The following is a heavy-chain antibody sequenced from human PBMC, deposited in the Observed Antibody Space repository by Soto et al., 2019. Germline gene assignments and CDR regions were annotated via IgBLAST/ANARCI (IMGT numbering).Heavy chain of an antibody. CDR3: ARGEQYSGRIFDY. V-gene: IGHV6-1*01. J-gene: IGHJ4*02. D-gene: IGHD1-26*01. CDR2: TYYRSKGNN. CDR1: GDIVSSKSAG. Sequence: SQTLSLTCAINGDIVSSKSAGWSWVRQSPSRGLEWVGRTYYRSKGNNEYSLSVRGRITINPDTSKNQYSLQLNSVTPEDTAVYFCARGEQYSGRIFDYWGQGTLVTVSS.